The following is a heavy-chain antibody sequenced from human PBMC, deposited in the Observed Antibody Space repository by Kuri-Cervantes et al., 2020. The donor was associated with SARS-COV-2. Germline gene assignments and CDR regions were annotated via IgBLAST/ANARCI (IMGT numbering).Heavy chain of an antibody. Sequence: SETLSLTCSVSGDSVADSPWSWVRQPAGKGLEWIGHIYTTGTTYYNPSLKSRVTISVDTSKNQFSLKLSSVTAADTAVYYCARDTVMITFGGVIVYPDYWGQGTLVTVSS. CDR1: GDSVADSP. D-gene: IGHD3-16*02. CDR2: IYTTGTT. V-gene: IGHV4-4*07. CDR3: ARDTVMITFGGVIVYPDY. J-gene: IGHJ4*02.